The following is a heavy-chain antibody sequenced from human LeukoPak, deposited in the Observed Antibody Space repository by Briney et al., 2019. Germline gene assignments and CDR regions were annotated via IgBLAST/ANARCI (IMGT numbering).Heavy chain of an antibody. V-gene: IGHV1-46*01. Sequence: ASVKVSCKASGYTFTSYYMHWVRQAPGQGLEWMGIINPSGGSTSYAQTFQGRVTMTRDTSTSTVYMELSSLRSEDTAVYYCARGEGFSRWYSWGIAVAGNDYWGQGTLVTVSS. J-gene: IGHJ4*02. D-gene: IGHD6-19*01. CDR2: INPSGGST. CDR1: GYTFTSYY. CDR3: ARGEGFSRWYSWGIAVAGNDY.